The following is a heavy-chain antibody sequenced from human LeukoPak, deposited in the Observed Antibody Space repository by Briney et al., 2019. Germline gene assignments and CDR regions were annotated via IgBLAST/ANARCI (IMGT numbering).Heavy chain of an antibody. CDR1: GFTLSSYS. V-gene: IGHV3-7*03. CDR3: ATPLDYYDRSDSHQGGD. Sequence: GGSLRLSCAASGFTLSSYSMNWVRQAPGKGLEWVANIKHDGSEKNYVDSVKGRFTISRDNAKNSLYLQMNSLRAEDTAVYYCATPLDYYDRSDSHQGGDWGQGALVTVSS. D-gene: IGHD3-22*01. J-gene: IGHJ4*02. CDR2: IKHDGSEK.